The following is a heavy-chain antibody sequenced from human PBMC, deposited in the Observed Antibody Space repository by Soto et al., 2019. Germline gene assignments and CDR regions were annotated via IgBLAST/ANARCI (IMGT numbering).Heavy chain of an antibody. CDR2: LIPGGAT. CDR1: GGSFSGFS. J-gene: IGHJ5*02. D-gene: IGHD2-15*01. Sequence: QVQVQQWGAGLLKPSETLSLTCAVHGGSFSGFSWSWVRQSPGKGLEWLGELIPGGATHYNPSLKPPLTLSPDTSSNPSSLNPPSVPAADTAVYYCSRVGPPSSGVGCYFAARRLDPWGQGSLVTVSS. CDR3: SRVGPPSSGVGCYFAARRLDP. V-gene: IGHV4-34*12.